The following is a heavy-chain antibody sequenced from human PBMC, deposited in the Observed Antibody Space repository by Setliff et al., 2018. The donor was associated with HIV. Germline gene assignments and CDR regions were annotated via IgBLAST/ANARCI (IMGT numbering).Heavy chain of an antibody. J-gene: IGHJ4*02. CDR3: TRHSTDPWSLLDY. CDR1: GFTFSGSA. CDR2: IRSKGYGSAT. V-gene: IGHV3-73*01. D-gene: IGHD1-1*01. Sequence: GGSLRLSCAASGFTFSGSAMHWVRQASGKGLEWVDRIRSKGYGSATAYAASVKGRFTISRDDSKNTAYLQMDSLKTEDTAVYYCTRHSTDPWSLLDYWGQGTLVTVSS.